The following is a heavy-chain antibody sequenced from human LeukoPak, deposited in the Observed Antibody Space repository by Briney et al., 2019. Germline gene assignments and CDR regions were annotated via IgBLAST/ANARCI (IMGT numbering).Heavy chain of an antibody. CDR3: ARGEFYYDL. CDR1: GYIFTSNS. J-gene: IGHJ4*02. V-gene: IGHV1-18*04. CDR2: ISTFNGYT. D-gene: IGHD3-16*01. Sequence: VASVSVSCKPSGYIFTSNSITWVRQAPGQQLEWMGWISTFNGYTKYAQNLQGRVTMTRDTSTRTVYLEMRNLRSDDTAVYFCARGEFYYDLWGQGTLVTVSS.